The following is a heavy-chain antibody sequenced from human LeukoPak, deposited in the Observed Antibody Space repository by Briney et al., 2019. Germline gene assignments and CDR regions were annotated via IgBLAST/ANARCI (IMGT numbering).Heavy chain of an antibody. CDR1: GFTFSSYG. CDR2: ISGSGGST. V-gene: IGHV3-23*01. Sequence: GGSLRLSCAASGFTFSSYGMSWVRQAPGKGLEWVSAISGSGGSTYYADSVKGRFTISRDNSKNTLYLQMNSLRAEDTAVYYCARVGGSIAAADYFDYWGQGTLVTVSS. J-gene: IGHJ4*02. CDR3: ARVGGSIAAADYFDY. D-gene: IGHD6-13*01.